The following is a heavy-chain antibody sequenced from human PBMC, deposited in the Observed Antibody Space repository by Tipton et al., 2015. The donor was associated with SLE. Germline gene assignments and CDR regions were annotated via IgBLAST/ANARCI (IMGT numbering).Heavy chain of an antibody. D-gene: IGHD4-23*01. V-gene: IGHV3-43D*03. Sequence: SLRLSCAASGFTFDDYAMHWVRQAPGKGVEWVSLISWNGGTTYHAASVKGRFTISRDNSKNSLYLQMNSLRVADSALYYCVKDTRGRWSSLDHWGQGTPVTVSS. CDR3: VKDTRGRWSSLDH. J-gene: IGHJ4*02. CDR1: GFTFDDYA. CDR2: ISWNGGTT.